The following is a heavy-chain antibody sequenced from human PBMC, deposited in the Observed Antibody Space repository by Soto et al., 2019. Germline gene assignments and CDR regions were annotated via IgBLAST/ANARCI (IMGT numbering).Heavy chain of an antibody. CDR2: ISAYNGNT. V-gene: IGHV1-18*01. D-gene: IGHD3-10*01. Sequence: QVQLVQSGAEVKKPGASVKVSCKASGYTFTSYGISWVRQAPGQGLEWMGWISAYNGNTTYAQKLHGRVTMTTDTTTSTASLAEMTLLRSDKTAFYCSALVSRYGSGYGIDYWGQGTMVTVSS. CDR1: GYTFTSYG. J-gene: IGHJ4*02. CDR3: SALVSRYGSGYGIDY.